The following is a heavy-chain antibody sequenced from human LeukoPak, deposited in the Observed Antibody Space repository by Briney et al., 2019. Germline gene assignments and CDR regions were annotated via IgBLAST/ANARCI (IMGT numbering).Heavy chain of an antibody. D-gene: IGHD3-22*01. CDR1: GGSISSSSSY. J-gene: IGHJ4*02. CDR2: VRYSGKT. Sequence: SETLSLTCTVSGGSISSSSSYWGWIRQPPGKGLEWIGSVRYSGKTYYNPSLKSRVTMSLDTSKDQFSLRLTSVTAADTAVYSCARHYYDSSGLAYYFDYWGQGTLVTDSS. CDR3: ARHYYDSSGLAYYFDY. V-gene: IGHV4-39*01.